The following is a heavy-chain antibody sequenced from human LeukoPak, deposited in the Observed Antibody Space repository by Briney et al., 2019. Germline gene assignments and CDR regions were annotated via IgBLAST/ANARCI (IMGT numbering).Heavy chain of an antibody. CDR1: GYTFTRYG. J-gene: IGHJ4*02. V-gene: IGHV1-18*01. D-gene: IGHD2-2*01. CDR3: ARDTRRGYCSNTSCQVFDY. Sequence: GASVKVSCKASGYTFTRYGISWVRQAPGQGLEWMGWISAYNGNTNYAQKLQGRVTMTTDTSTSTAYMELRSLRSDDTAVYYCARDTRRGYCSNTSCQVFDYWGQGTLVTVSS. CDR2: ISAYNGNT.